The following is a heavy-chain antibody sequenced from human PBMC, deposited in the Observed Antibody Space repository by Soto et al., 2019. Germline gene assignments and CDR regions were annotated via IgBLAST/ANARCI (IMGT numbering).Heavy chain of an antibody. J-gene: IGHJ5*02. V-gene: IGHV1-3*01. CDR1: GYTFTSYA. D-gene: IGHD6-19*01. CDR2: INAGNGNT. Sequence: EASVKVSCKASGYTFTSYAMHWVRQAPGQMLEWMGWINAGNGNTKYSQKFQGRVTITRDTSASTAYMELSSLRSEDTAVYYCAIDLGSGWFNSVCFDPWGQGILVTVSS. CDR3: AIDLGSGWFNSVCFDP.